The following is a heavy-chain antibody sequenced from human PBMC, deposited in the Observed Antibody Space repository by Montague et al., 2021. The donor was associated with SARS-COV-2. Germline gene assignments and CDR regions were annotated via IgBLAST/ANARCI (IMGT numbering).Heavy chain of an antibody. J-gene: IGHJ6*02. Sequence: SETLSLTCTVSGGSISSSNYYWGGIRQPPGKGLEWIGNMYYSGSTYYNPSLKSRVTISIGTSKNQFSLKLSSVTAADTAVYYCARVVIVLQGVTKGMDVWGQGTTVTVSS. D-gene: IGHD3-10*01. CDR1: GGSISSSNYY. V-gene: IGHV4-39*07. CDR2: MYYSGST. CDR3: ARVVIVLQGVTKGMDV.